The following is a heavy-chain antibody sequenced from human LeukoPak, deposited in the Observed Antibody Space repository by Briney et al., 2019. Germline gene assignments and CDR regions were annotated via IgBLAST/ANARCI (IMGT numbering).Heavy chain of an antibody. Sequence: GGSLRLSCAASGFTFSSYAMHWVRQAPGKGLEWVAVISYDGSNKYYADSVKGRFTISRDNSKNTLYLQMNSLRAEDTAVYYCSVFADYMDVWGKGTTVTVSS. V-gene: IGHV3-30-3*01. J-gene: IGHJ6*03. CDR1: GFTFSSYA. D-gene: IGHD2-21*01. CDR3: SVFADYMDV. CDR2: ISYDGSNK.